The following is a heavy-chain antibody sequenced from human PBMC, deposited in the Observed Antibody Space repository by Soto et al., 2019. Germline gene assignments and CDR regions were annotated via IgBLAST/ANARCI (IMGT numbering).Heavy chain of an antibody. CDR2: ISGYNGDT. D-gene: IGHD2-21*02. CDR3: ARAWVVVTAPDY. CDR1: GYTFTKFG. V-gene: IGHV1-18*01. J-gene: IGHJ4*02. Sequence: GASVKVSCKASGYTFTKFGISWVRQAPGQGLEWMGWISGYNGDTNYAQKLQGRVIMTTDTSTSTSYMELRSLRSDDTAVYYCARAWVVVTAPDYWGQGTLVTVSS.